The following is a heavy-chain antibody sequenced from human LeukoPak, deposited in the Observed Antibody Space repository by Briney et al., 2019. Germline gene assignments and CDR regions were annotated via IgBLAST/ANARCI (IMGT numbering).Heavy chain of an antibody. CDR1: GGSISSYY. J-gene: IGHJ3*02. CDR3: ASKYCSSTSCWAAFDI. D-gene: IGHD2-2*01. V-gene: IGHV4-4*07. CDR2: IYTSGST. Sequence: PSETLSLTCTVSGGSISSYYWSWIRQPAGKGLEWIGRIYTSGSTNYNPSLKSRVTISVDTSKNQFSLKLSSVTAADTAVYYCASKYCSSTSCWAAFDIWGQGTMVTVSS.